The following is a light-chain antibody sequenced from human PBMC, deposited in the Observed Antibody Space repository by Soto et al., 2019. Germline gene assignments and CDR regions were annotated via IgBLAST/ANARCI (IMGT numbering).Light chain of an antibody. J-gene: IGLJ2*01. Sequence: QSALTQPASVSGSPGQSITISCTGTSSDVGGYNYVSWYQQHPGKAPKLMIYDVSNRPSGVSNRFSGSKSGNTASLTISWLQAEDEADYYCSSYTSSSTPHVVFGGGTTLTVL. CDR2: DVS. CDR1: SSDVGGYNY. V-gene: IGLV2-14*01. CDR3: SSYTSSSTPHVV.